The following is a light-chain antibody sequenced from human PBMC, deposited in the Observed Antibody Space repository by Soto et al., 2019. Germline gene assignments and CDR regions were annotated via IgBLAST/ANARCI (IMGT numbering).Light chain of an antibody. V-gene: IGLV1-47*02. CDR1: SSNIGAGYD. Sequence: QSVLTQPPSVSGAPGQRVTISCTGSSSNIGAGYDVHWYQQLPGTAPKLLIYSNNQRPSGVPDRFSGSKSGTSASLAISGLRSEDEADYYCAAWDDSLSGGVFGGGTKLTVL. CDR2: SNN. J-gene: IGLJ3*02. CDR3: AAWDDSLSGGV.